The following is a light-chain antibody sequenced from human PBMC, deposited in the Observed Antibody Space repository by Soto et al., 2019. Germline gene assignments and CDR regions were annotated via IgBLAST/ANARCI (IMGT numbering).Light chain of an antibody. CDR1: QSISNK. Sequence: EIVMTQSPATLSVSPGERATLSCRASQSISNKLAWYQQKPGQAPRLLIYGASTRATDIPARFSGSGSGTEFTLTISSLQSEDFAVYYCQQYNNWPPWTFGPGTKV. CDR3: QQYNNWPPWT. CDR2: GAS. J-gene: IGKJ1*01. V-gene: IGKV3-15*01.